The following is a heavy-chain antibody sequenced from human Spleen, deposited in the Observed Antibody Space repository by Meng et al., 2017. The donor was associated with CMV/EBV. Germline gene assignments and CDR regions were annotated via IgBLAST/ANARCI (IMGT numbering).Heavy chain of an antibody. V-gene: IGHV3-30*04. CDR1: GLTFSTSA. J-gene: IGHJ6*02. CDR2: ITSNGFNK. D-gene: IGHD5-24*01. CDR3: ARSGYNGYGLDV. Sequence: GESLKISCAASGLTFSTSALHWVRQAPGMGLQWVSLITSNGFNKYYADSVKGRITISRDNSKNTVDLQMSSLRVDDTAVYYCARSGYNGYGLDVWGQGTTVTVSS.